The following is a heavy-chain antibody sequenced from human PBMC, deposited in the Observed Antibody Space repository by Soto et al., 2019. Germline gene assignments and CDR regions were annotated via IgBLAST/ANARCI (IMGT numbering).Heavy chain of an antibody. D-gene: IGHD3-3*01. CDR2: IYYSGST. CDR3: ARGEGYYDFWSGYCFDY. CDR1: GGSISSSSYY. J-gene: IGHJ4*02. V-gene: IGHV4-31*03. Sequence: SETLSLTCTVSGGSISSSSYYWGWIRQPPGKGLEWIGYIYYSGSTYYNPSLKSRVTISVDTSKNQFSLKLSSVTAADTGVYYCARGEGYYDFWSGYCFDYWGQGTLVTVSS.